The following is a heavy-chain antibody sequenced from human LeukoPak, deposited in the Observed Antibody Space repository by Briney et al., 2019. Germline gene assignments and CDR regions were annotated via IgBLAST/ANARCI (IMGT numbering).Heavy chain of an antibody. CDR3: ARGTGYASWFDP. Sequence: SETLSLTCAVYGGSFSGYYWSWIRQPPGKGLEWIGEINHSGSTNYNPSLKSRVTISVDTSKNQFSLKLSSVTAADTAVYYCARGTGYASWFDPWGQGTLVTVSS. V-gene: IGHV4-34*01. J-gene: IGHJ5*02. D-gene: IGHD5-18*01. CDR2: INHSGST. CDR1: GGSFSGYY.